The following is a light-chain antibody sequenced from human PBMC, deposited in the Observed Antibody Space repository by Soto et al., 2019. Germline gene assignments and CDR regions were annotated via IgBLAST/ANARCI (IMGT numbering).Light chain of an antibody. CDR2: GNN. Sequence: QSVLTQPPSESGTPGQRVTISCSGSSFDIESNFVYWYQQLPGTAPKLLIDGNNERPSGVPDRFSGSKSGTSASLAISGLRSEDEADYYCAVWDDSLSGRWVFGGGTKLTVL. J-gene: IGLJ3*02. CDR3: AVWDDSLSGRWV. V-gene: IGLV1-47*02. CDR1: SFDIESNF.